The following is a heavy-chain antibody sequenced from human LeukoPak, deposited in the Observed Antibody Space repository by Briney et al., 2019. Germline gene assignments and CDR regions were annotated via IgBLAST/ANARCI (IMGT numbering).Heavy chain of an antibody. V-gene: IGHV3-30*02. CDR3: AKEFAGSHYYYYYMDV. J-gene: IGHJ6*03. D-gene: IGHD3-10*01. CDR1: GFTFSNYG. Sequence: PGGSLRLSCAASGFTFSNYGMHWVRQAPGKGLEWVAFIRYDGSDKYYADSVKGRLTISRDNSKKTLCLQMNSLRAEDTAVYYCAKEFAGSHYYYYYMDVWGKGTTVTVSS. CDR2: IRYDGSDK.